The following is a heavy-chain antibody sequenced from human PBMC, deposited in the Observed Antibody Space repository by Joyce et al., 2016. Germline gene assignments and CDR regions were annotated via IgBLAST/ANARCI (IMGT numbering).Heavy chain of an antibody. CDR1: IRLFNKDV. D-gene: IGHD2-15*01. J-gene: IGHJ3*01. Sequence: QLEESGGTLVYPGGSRRPLCNVSIRLFNKDVMAWVRQAPGEGLEVVSSIGAAGGGRYYADSVKGRFTVSRDNSNKMMYLEMTSLQIEDTAIYYCARAKTVVVAYTLRDGFDVWGQGTQVAVSS. CDR3: ARAKTVVVAYTLRDGFDV. V-gene: IGHV3-23*04. CDR2: IGAAGGGR.